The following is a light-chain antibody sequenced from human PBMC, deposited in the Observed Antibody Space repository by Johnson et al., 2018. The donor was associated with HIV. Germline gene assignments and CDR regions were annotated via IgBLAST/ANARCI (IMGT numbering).Light chain of an antibody. CDR3: GTWDSSLKGV. CDR1: SSNIGSNY. CDR2: DNN. J-gene: IGLJ1*01. Sequence: QSVLTQPPSVSAAPGQKVTISCSGSSSNIGSNYVSWYQHLPGTAPKLLIYDNNKRPSGIPDRFSGSKSGTSATLGITGLQTGDEADYYCGTWDSSLKGVFGTGNKVTVL. V-gene: IGLV1-51*01.